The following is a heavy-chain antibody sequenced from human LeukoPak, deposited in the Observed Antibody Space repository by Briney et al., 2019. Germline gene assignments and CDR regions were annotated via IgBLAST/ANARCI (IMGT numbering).Heavy chain of an antibody. Sequence: KPSETLSLTCTASGASISRYYWSWIRQPPGKGLEWIGFVYYSGSTNYDPSLKSRVTISLDTSKNQFSLNLSSVTAADTAVYYCARHNFYYYDSSSSWWFDPWGRGTLVTVSS. CDR3: ARHNFYYYDSSSSWWFDP. D-gene: IGHD3-22*01. J-gene: IGHJ2*01. V-gene: IGHV4-59*08. CDR2: VYYSGST. CDR1: GASISRYY.